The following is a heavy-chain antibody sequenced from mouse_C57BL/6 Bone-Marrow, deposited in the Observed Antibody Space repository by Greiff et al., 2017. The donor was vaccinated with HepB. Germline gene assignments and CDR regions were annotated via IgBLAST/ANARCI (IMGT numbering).Heavy chain of an antibody. D-gene: IGHD2-2*01. CDR2: IDPSDSYT. CDR3: AREGYAWFAY. V-gene: IGHV1-69*01. CDR1: GYTFTSYW. J-gene: IGHJ3*01. Sequence: QVQLQQSGAELVMPGASVKLSCKASGYTFTSYWMHWVKQRPGQGLEWIGEIDPSDSYTNYNQKFKGKSTLTVDTSSSTAYMQLSSLTSEDSAVYYCAREGYAWFAYWGQGTLVTVSA.